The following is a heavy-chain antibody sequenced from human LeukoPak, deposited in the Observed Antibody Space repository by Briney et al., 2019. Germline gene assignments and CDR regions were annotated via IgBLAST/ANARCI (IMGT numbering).Heavy chain of an antibody. Sequence: SETLSLTCTVSGGSISSGDYYWSWIRQPPGKGLEWIGYIYYSGSTYYNPSLKSRVTISVDTSKNQFSLKLSSVTAADTAVYYCARAFAVTTLTEYFQHWGQGTLVTVSS. D-gene: IGHD4-17*01. CDR2: IYYSGST. CDR1: GGSISSGDYY. V-gene: IGHV4-30-4*01. J-gene: IGHJ1*01. CDR3: ARAFAVTTLTEYFQH.